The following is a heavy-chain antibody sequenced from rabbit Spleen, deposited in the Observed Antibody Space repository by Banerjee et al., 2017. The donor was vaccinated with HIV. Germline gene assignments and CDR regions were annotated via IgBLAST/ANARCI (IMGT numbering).Heavy chain of an antibody. V-gene: IGHV1S45*01. CDR3: ARRGAGTSYYSAVNL. J-gene: IGHJ4*01. CDR2: IDAGSSGST. CDR1: GFSFSSSYY. D-gene: IGHD8-1*01. Sequence: QEQLVESGGGLVQPEGSLTLTCTASGFSFSSSYYMCWVRQAPGKGLEWIACIDAGSSGSTYYASWAKGRFTISKTSSTTVTLQMTSLTAADTATYFCARRGAGTSYYSAVNLWGPGTLVTVS.